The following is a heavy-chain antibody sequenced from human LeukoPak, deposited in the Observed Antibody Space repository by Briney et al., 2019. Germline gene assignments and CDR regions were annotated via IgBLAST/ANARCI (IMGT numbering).Heavy chain of an antibody. Sequence: GSLGLSCAASGFTFSTYAMTWVRQPPGKGLEWIGEITHSGSTTYNPSLKGRVTISVDTSKNQFSLRLSSVTAADTAVYYCARGRKSISMVRGGNRFDPWGQGTLVTVSS. CDR2: ITHSGST. D-gene: IGHD3-10*01. V-gene: IGHV4-34*01. CDR1: GFTFSTYA. J-gene: IGHJ5*02. CDR3: ARGRKSISMVRGGNRFDP.